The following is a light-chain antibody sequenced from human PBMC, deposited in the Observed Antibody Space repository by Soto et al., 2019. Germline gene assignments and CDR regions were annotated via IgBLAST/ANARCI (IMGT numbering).Light chain of an antibody. J-gene: IGLJ2*01. CDR3: SSYVGDNNVV. CDR1: STDANDYNY. Sequence: QSVLTQPPSASGSPGQSVTISCTGASTDANDYNYVSWYQQYPGKAPKLRIYEVIRRPSGVPDRFSGSKTGNTASLTVSGLQAEDEAKYYCSSYVGDNNVVFGGGTKLTVL. V-gene: IGLV2-8*01. CDR2: EVI.